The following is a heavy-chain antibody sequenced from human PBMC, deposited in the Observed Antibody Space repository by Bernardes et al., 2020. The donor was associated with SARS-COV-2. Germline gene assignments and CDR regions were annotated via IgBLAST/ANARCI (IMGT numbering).Heavy chain of an antibody. V-gene: IGHV3-33*01. J-gene: IGHJ4*02. D-gene: IGHD3-10*01. CDR1: GFTFSHYG. CDR3: ARDGGYDGLSYYVGFDY. CDR2: MWFDGSHE. Sequence: GGSLRLSCEASGFTFSHYGMHWVRRAPGKGLEWVAVMWFDGSHEHYGDSVKGRFSISRDNSKNTVYLQMNSLRAEDTAMYYCARDGGYDGLSYYVGFDYWGQGTPVTVSS.